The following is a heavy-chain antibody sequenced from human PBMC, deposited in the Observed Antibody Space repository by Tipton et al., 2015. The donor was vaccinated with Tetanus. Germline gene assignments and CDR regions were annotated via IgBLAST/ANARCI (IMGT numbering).Heavy chain of an antibody. CDR3: ARDLGRAVAGIYY. D-gene: IGHD6-19*01. Sequence: SLRLSCAASGFTFSSYSMNWVRQAPGKGLEWVSYISSSSSTIYYADSVKGRFTISRDNAKNSLYLQMNSLRAEGTAVYYCARDLGRAVAGIYYWGQGTLVTVSS. V-gene: IGHV3-48*01. J-gene: IGHJ4*02. CDR2: ISSSSSTI. CDR1: GFTFSSYS.